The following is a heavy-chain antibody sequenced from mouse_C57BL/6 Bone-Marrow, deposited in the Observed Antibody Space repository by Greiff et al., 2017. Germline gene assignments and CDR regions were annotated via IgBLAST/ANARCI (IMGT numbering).Heavy chain of an antibody. Sequence: EVQLQQSGPGLVKPSQSLSLTCSVTGYSITSGYYWNWIRQFPGNKLEWMGYISYDGSNNYNPSLKNRISITRDTSKNHFFLKLNSVTTEDTATYYCAYGSSWFAYWGQGTLVTVSA. CDR3: AYGSSWFAY. V-gene: IGHV3-6*01. D-gene: IGHD1-1*01. J-gene: IGHJ3*01. CDR1: GYSITSGYY. CDR2: ISYDGSN.